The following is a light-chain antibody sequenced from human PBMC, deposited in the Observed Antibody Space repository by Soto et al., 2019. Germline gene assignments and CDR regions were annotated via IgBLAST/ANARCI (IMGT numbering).Light chain of an antibody. J-gene: IGKJ1*01. CDR1: QSVSSY. CDR2: DAS. Sequence: EIVLTQSPATLSLSPGEGATLSCRASQSVSSYLAWYQQKPGQAPRLLIYDASNRATGVPARFSGSGSGTDFTLTISSLEPEDFAVYYCQQSGSSGTFG. V-gene: IGKV3-11*01. CDR3: QQSGSSGT.